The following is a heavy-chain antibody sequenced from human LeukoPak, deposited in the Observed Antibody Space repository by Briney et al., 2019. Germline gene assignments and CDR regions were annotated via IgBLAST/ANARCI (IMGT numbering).Heavy chain of an antibody. CDR1: GFTFSSYA. Sequence: PGGSLRLSCAASGFTFSSYAMHWVRQAPGKGLEWVAVISYDGSNKYYADSVKGRFTISRDNSKNTLYLQMNSLRAEDTAVYYCARERGGYEGYFDYWGQGTLVTVSS. V-gene: IGHV3-30-3*01. CDR2: ISYDGSNK. D-gene: IGHD3-16*01. J-gene: IGHJ4*02. CDR3: ARERGGYEGYFDY.